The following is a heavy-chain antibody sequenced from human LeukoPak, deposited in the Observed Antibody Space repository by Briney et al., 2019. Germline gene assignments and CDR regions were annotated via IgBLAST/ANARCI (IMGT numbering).Heavy chain of an antibody. CDR1: GFTFSRYG. CDR2: ISSSGSTI. J-gene: IGHJ6*04. CDR3: AELGITMIGGV. D-gene: IGHD3-10*02. Sequence: SGGSLRLSCVVSGFTFSRYGMHWVRQAPGKGLEWVSYISSSGSTIYYADSVKGRFTISRDNAKNSLYLQMNSLRAEDTAVYYCAELGITMIGGVWGKGTTVTISS. V-gene: IGHV3-48*03.